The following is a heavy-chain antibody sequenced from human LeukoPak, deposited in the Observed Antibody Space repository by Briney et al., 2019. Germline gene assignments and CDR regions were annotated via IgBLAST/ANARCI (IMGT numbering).Heavy chain of an antibody. CDR1: GFTFSSYW. V-gene: IGHV3-7*01. J-gene: IGHJ4*02. CDR2: IKQDGSER. CDR3: ARDGTGYSSSWIDY. D-gene: IGHD6-13*01. Sequence: GGSLRLSCAASGFTFSSYWMSWVRQAPGKGLEWVANIKQDGSERYYVDSVKGRFTISRDNAKNLLYLQMNSLRAEDTAVYYCARDGTGYSSSWIDYWGQGTLVTVSS.